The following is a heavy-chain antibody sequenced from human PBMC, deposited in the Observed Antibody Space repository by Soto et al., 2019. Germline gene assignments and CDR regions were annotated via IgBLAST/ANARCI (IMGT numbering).Heavy chain of an antibody. D-gene: IGHD3-22*01. CDR1: GFSLSTSGVG. V-gene: IGHV2-5*02. Sequence: QITLKESGPTLVKPTQTLTLTCTFSGFSLSTSGVGVGWIRQPPGKALEWLALIYWDDDKRYSTSLKSRLTRTKDSSKCQVVLTRTNMDPVDTAPYYCAPTRSGIYASSENWFDPWGQGTLVTVSS. CDR2: IYWDDDK. CDR3: APTRSGIYASSENWFDP. J-gene: IGHJ5*02.